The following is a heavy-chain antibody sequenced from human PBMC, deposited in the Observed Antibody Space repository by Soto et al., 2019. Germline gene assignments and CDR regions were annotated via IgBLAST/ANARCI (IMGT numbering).Heavy chain of an antibody. D-gene: IGHD1-26*01. CDR1: GYTFTSYG. CDR2: ISAYNGNT. V-gene: IGHV1-18*01. Sequence: QVQLVQSGAEVKKPGASVKVSCKASGYTFTSYGISWVRQAPGQGLEWMGWISAYNGNTKYAQNLQGRVTMTTDTSTSTAYRELRSLRSDETAVYYCARDQARAQFDYWGQGTLVTVSS. J-gene: IGHJ4*02. CDR3: ARDQARAQFDY.